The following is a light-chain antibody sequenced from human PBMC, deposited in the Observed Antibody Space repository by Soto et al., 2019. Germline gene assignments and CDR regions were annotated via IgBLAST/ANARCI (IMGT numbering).Light chain of an antibody. CDR2: ISS. CDR1: EPITDF. Sequence: DLQMTQSPPSLSASLGDSVTITCRASEPITDFLNWYQLKPGKAPRLLIYISSNVQPGVPSRFSGSGYGTDFTLTLSGLQHEDSATYYCQQTFSPFVSFGAGTKVEV. CDR3: QQTFSPFVS. J-gene: IGKJ4*01. V-gene: IGKV1-39*01.